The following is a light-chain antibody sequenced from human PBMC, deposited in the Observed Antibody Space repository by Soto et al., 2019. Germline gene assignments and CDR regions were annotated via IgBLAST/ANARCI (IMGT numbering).Light chain of an antibody. CDR3: QQSYSTPIT. CDR1: QSISSY. CDR2: AAS. J-gene: IGKJ5*01. V-gene: IGKV1-39*01. Sequence: DIQMTQSPSSLSASVGARVTITGRASQSISSYLNWYQQKPGKAPKLLIYAASSLQSGVPSRFSGSGSGTDFTLTISSLQPEDFATYYCQQSYSTPITVGQGTRLEIK.